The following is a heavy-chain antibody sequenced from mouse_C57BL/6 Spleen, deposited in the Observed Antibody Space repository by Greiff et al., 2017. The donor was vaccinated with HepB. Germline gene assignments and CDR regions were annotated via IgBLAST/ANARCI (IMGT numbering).Heavy chain of an antibody. CDR1: GYAFSSSW. D-gene: IGHD1-1*01. Sequence: QVQLQQSGPELVKPGASVKISCKASGYAFSSSWMNWVKQRPGKGLEWIGRIYPGDGDTNYNGKFKGKATLTADKSSSTAYMQLSSLTSEDSAVYFCARLYYGSSPYAMDYWGQGTSVTVSS. V-gene: IGHV1-82*01. CDR2: IYPGDGDT. J-gene: IGHJ4*01. CDR3: ARLYYGSSPYAMDY.